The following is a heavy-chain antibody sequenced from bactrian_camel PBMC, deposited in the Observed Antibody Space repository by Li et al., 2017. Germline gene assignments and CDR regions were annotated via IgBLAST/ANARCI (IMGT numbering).Heavy chain of an antibody. CDR2: IVTGGSGA. J-gene: IGHJ4*01. V-gene: IGHV3S1*01. CDR3: ATDRWSSVCDGTRDWKTFDY. CDR1: GYTYRRKC. Sequence: HVQLVESGGGSVQAGGSLRLSCATSGYTYRRKCMGWFRQVPGKDREGVTSIVTGGSGAYIADSVKGRFTISLDNAKNTVYLQMNSLKPEDTATYYCATDRWSSVCDGTRDWKTFDYWGQGTQVTVS. D-gene: IGHD8*01.